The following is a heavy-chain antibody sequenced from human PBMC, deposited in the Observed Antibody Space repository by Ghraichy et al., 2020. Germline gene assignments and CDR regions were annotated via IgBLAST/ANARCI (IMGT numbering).Heavy chain of an antibody. CDR3: AKLGSGSWFYYLES. CDR1: GFDFSTYA. Sequence: LSLTCAASGFDFSTYAMSWVRQAPGKGLEWVSGVTGSGRSTHYADSVKGHFTISRDNSKNTLYLQMDSLRAEDTAVYYCAKLGSGSWFYYLESWGHGTLVTVSS. CDR2: VTGSGRST. J-gene: IGHJ4*01. V-gene: IGHV3-23*01. D-gene: IGHD6-13*01.